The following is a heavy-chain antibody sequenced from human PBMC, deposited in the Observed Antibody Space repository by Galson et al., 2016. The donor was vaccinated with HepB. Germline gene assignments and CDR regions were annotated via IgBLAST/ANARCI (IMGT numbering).Heavy chain of an antibody. Sequence: SVKVSCKASGSTFDNSAIGWVRQAPRQGLEWMGRFIPILGLANYAQKFQGRVTLTADKSTSTAYMELSSLTSDDTAIYYCATGYGFEYWGQGTLVTVSS. CDR3: ATGYGFEY. J-gene: IGHJ4*02. CDR1: GSTFDNSA. V-gene: IGHV1-69*04. CDR2: FIPILGLA. D-gene: IGHD5-18*01.